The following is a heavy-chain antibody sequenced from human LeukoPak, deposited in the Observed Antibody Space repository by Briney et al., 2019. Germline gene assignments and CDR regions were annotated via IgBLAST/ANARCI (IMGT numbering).Heavy chain of an antibody. CDR2: IYTSGDT. V-gene: IGHV4-4*07. CDR1: GGSMTSYY. CDR3: ARGGWTQDS. Sequence: SETLSLTCTVSGGSMTSYYWSWIRQPAGEGLEWIGRIYTSGDTNYNPSLESRVTMSVDTSKNQFSLKLSSVTAADTAVYYCARGGWTQDSWGQGTLVTVSS. J-gene: IGHJ4*02. D-gene: IGHD6-19*01.